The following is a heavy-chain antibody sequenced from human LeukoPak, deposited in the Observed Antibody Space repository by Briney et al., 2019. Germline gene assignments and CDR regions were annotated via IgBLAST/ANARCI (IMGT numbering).Heavy chain of an antibody. J-gene: IGHJ6*02. CDR1: GFTFSSYA. CDR3: AKDSTVTLFYYYYGMDV. D-gene: IGHD4-17*01. Sequence: GGSLRLSCAASGFTFSSYAMSWVRQALGKGLEWVSAISGSGGSTYYADSVKGRFTISRDNSKNTLYLQMNSLRAEDTAVYYCAKDSTVTLFYYYYGMDVWGQGTTVTVSS. V-gene: IGHV3-23*01. CDR2: ISGSGGST.